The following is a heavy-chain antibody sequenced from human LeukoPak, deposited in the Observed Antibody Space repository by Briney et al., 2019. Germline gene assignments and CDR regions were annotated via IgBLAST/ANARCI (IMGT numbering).Heavy chain of an antibody. CDR2: IMGSNTST. CDR1: GFTITSYA. J-gene: IGHJ4*02. V-gene: IGHV3-23*01. CDR3: AKVRRLASVTGGYFDS. Sequence: GGSLRLSCAAAGFTITSYAMAWVRQAPGNGLEWVSAIMGSNTSTYYADSVKGRFTISRDTSMNTVYLPMNSPGDEDTAGYLCAKVRRLASVTGGYFDSWGQGTLVTVSS. D-gene: IGHD2-21*02.